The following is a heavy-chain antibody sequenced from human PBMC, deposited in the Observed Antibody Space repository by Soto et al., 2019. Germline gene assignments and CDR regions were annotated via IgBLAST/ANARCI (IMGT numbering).Heavy chain of an antibody. Sequence: QVQLQESGPGLVKPSETLSLTCSVSGGSISSYYWTWIRQPPGKGLEGIGYIYDRGNTNYTPSLQRRVTIPVDTSKTQFSLHLSSVTDADTAVYYGAGSRITATRSDYWGQGTLVAVSS. CDR1: GGSISSYY. J-gene: IGHJ4*02. V-gene: IGHV4-59*08. CDR2: IYDRGNT. CDR3: AGSRITATRSDY. D-gene: IGHD1-20*01.